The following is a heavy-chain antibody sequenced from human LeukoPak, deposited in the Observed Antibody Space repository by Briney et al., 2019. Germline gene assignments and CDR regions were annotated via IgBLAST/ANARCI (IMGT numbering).Heavy chain of an antibody. CDR3: ARHPLYYDSSGYYGGIDY. D-gene: IGHD3-22*01. CDR2: IFYSGST. V-gene: IGHV4-59*08. Sequence: SETLSLTCTVSGGSISSYCWSWIRQPPGKGLEWIGYIFYSGSTNYNPSLKSRVTISVDTSKNQFSLKLSSVTAADTAVYYCARHPLYYDSSGYYGGIDYWGQGTLVTVSS. J-gene: IGHJ4*02. CDR1: GGSISSYC.